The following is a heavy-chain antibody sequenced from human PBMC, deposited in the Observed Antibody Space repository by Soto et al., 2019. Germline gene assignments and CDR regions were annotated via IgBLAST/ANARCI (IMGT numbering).Heavy chain of an antibody. CDR1: GFTFSSYW. J-gene: IGHJ4*02. D-gene: IGHD4-17*01. V-gene: IGHV3-7*01. Sequence: EVQLVESGGGLVQPGGSLRLSCAASGFTFSSYWMSWVRQAPGKGLEGVANIKQDGSEKYSVESVKGRFTISRDNAKNSLYLQMNRLGAEGTAVYFCARDILGVGDYGHSFFFFYWGQGTLVTVSS. CDR2: IKQDGSEK. CDR3: ARDILGVGDYGHSFFFFY.